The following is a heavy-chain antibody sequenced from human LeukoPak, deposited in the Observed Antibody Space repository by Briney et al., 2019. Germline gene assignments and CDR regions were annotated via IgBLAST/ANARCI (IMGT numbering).Heavy chain of an antibody. J-gene: IGHJ3*02. V-gene: IGHV3-49*04. CDR3: TRAPYSSSGAVDR. Sequence: GGSLRLSCTASGFTFADFTMSWVRQAPGKGLEWVGFIRSKAYGGTTEYAASVKGRFTISRDDSKSIAYLQMNSLKTEDTAVYYCTRAPYSSSGAVDRWGQARMVTVSS. CDR2: IRSKAYGGTT. CDR1: GFTFADFT. D-gene: IGHD6-13*01.